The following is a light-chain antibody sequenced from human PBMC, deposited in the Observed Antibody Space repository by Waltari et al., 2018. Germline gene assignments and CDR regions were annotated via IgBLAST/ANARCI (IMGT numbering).Light chain of an antibody. CDR2: WAS. CDR1: QSILYSSNNKSY. Sequence: DIVMTQSPDSLAVSLVERATINCKSSQSILYSSNNKSYLTWYQQKPGQPPKMLLYWASTRESGVPDRFSGSGSGTDFTLTISSLQAEDVAVYYCQQYYTTPYTFGQGTTLEIK. J-gene: IGKJ2*01. V-gene: IGKV4-1*01. CDR3: QQYYTTPYT.